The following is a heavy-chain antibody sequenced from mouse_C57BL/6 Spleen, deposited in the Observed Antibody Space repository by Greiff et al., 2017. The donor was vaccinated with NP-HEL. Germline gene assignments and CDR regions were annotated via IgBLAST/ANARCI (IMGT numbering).Heavy chain of an antibody. V-gene: IGHV1-63*01. CDR1: GYTFTNYW. D-gene: IGHD2-1*01. J-gene: IGHJ4*01. Sequence: VQLQQSGAELVRPGTSVKMSCKASGYTFTNYWIGWAKQRPGHGLEWIGDIYPGGGYTNYNEKFKGKATLTADKSSSTAYMQFSSLTSEDSAIYYCARRGSTGGYYAMDYWGQGTSVTVSS. CDR2: IYPGGGYT. CDR3: ARRGSTGGYYAMDY.